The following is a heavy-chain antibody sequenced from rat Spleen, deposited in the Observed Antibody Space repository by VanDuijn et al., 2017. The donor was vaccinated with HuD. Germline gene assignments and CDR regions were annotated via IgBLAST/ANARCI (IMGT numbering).Heavy chain of an antibody. J-gene: IGHJ3*01. Sequence: VQLVESGGGLVQPGRSLKLSCAASGSTLSDYVMHWIRQAPTKGLEWVTSISPSGATTNYRDSVKGRFTISRDNARGTLYLQMDSLRSEDTATYYCARVGTRISRFAYWGQGTLVTVSS. CDR1: GSTLSDYV. V-gene: IGHV5-19*01. CDR2: ISPSGATT. CDR3: ARVGTRISRFAY. D-gene: IGHD1-4*01.